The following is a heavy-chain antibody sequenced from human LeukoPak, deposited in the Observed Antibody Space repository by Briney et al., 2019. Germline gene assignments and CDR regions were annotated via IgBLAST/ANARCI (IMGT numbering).Heavy chain of an antibody. D-gene: IGHD4-23*01. Sequence: PSETLSLTCAVSGGSISSSNWWSWVRQPPGKGLEWIGSIYYSGSTYYNPSLKSRVTISVDTSKNQFSLKLSSVTAADTAVYYCARERWFDIWGQGTMVTVSS. V-gene: IGHV4-4*02. CDR1: GGSISSSNW. CDR3: ARERWFDI. J-gene: IGHJ3*02. CDR2: IYYSGST.